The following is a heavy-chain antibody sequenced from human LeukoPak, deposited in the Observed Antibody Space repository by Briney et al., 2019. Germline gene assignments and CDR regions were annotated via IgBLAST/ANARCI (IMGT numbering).Heavy chain of an antibody. V-gene: IGHV3-74*01. J-gene: IGHJ4*02. CDR3: ARGLVPGFLDY. Sequence: GSLRLSCAASGFTFSSSWMYWVRQAPGKGLVWVSRINSDESITTYAASVKGRFTISRDNAKNTLYLQMNSLRAEDTAVYYCARGLVPGFLDYWGQGTPVTVSS. CDR2: INSDESIT. D-gene: IGHD4-11*01. CDR1: GFTFSSSW.